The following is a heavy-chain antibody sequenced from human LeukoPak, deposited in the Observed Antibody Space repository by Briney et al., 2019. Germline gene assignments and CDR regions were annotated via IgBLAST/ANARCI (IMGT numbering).Heavy chain of an antibody. V-gene: IGHV3-23*01. Sequence: PGGSRRLSCAASGFTFSSYAMTWVRQAPGKGLEWVSAISGSGGSPYYADPVKGRFTISRDNSKNTLYLQMNSLRAEDTAVYYCAKDSTVTTGFKFDPWGQGTLVTVSS. D-gene: IGHD4-17*01. J-gene: IGHJ5*02. CDR1: GFTFSSYA. CDR3: AKDSTVTTGFKFDP. CDR2: ISGSGGSP.